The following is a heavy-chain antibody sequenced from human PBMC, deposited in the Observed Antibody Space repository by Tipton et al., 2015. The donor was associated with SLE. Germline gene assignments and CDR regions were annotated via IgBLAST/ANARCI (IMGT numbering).Heavy chain of an antibody. Sequence: SLRLSCAGSGFTFSTYWMSWVRQAPGKGLEWVANIKEDGSEKHYVDSVRGRFTISRDNAKNSLFLQMNGLRDEDTAVYYCARVEPRAVGVYGMDVWGQGTTVTVSS. V-gene: IGHV3-7*01. CDR1: GFTFSTYW. CDR3: ARVEPRAVGVYGMDV. J-gene: IGHJ6*02. D-gene: IGHD1-26*01. CDR2: IKEDGSEK.